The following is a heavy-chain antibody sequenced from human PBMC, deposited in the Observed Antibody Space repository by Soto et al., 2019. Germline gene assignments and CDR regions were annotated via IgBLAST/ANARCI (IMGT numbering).Heavy chain of an antibody. Sequence: QVQLHQWGAGLLKPSETLSLTCAVYDGSFSDYYWTWIRQSPGKGLEWIGEINHSGSTSYKSSLRSRVTISIDPSKNQFSLKLSSVTASDTAGYYVGRGKFGFSYYYYSNLDAWGKGTTVTVSS. D-gene: IGHD2-21*01. CDR2: INHSGST. CDR1: DGSFSDYY. J-gene: IGHJ6*03. CDR3: GRGKFGFSYYYYSNLDA. V-gene: IGHV4-34*01.